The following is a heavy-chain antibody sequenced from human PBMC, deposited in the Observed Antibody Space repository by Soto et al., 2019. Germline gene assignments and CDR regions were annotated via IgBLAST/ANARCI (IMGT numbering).Heavy chain of an antibody. Sequence: GGSLRLSCAASGFTFSSYAMSWVRQAPGKGLEWVSAISGGGGSPYYADSVKGRFTISRDNSKNTLHLEMNSLRAEDTAVYYCAKTPQWLTPRTFDYWGQGTLVTVSS. CDR3: AKTPQWLTPRTFDY. D-gene: IGHD6-19*01. J-gene: IGHJ4*02. V-gene: IGHV3-23*01. CDR2: ISGGGGSP. CDR1: GFTFSSYA.